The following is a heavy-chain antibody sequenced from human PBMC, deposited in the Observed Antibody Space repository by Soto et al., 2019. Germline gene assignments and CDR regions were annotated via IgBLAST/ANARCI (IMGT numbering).Heavy chain of an antibody. CDR3: ARAYKWRQMSLNVFDL. V-gene: IGHV3-23*01. CDR1: GFSFTIFS. J-gene: IGHJ3*01. CDR2: ISGSGGST. Sequence: QPGESLRLSCAASGFSFTIFSMSWFRQSPGKGLEWVSTISGSGGSTYYTDSVKGRFTISRDNTRNTLYLDMNSLRVDDTAIYYCARAYKWRQMSLNVFDLWGQGTMVTVSS. D-gene: IGHD1-1*01.